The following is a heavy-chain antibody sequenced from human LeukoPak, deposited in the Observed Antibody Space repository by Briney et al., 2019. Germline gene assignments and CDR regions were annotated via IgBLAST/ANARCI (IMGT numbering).Heavy chain of an antibody. D-gene: IGHD3-16*01. CDR2: ISGSGDNT. Sequence: GGSLRLSCAASGFTFSNYAMNWVRQAPGKGLEWVSGISGSGDNTYYADSVKGRFTISRDNSKNTLYPQMNSLRAEDTAVYYCAKGGRGLKWFDPWGQGTLVTVSS. CDR1: GFTFSNYA. CDR3: AKGGRGLKWFDP. J-gene: IGHJ5*02. V-gene: IGHV3-23*01.